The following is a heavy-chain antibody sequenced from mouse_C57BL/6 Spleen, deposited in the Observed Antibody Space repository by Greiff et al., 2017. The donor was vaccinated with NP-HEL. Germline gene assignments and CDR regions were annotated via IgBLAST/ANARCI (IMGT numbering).Heavy chain of an antibody. V-gene: IGHV1-81*01. CDR1: GYTFTSYG. D-gene: IGHD2-5*01. Sequence: QVQLKQSGAELARPGASVKLSCKASGYTFTSYGISWVKQRTGQGLEWIGEIYPRSGNTYYNEKFKGKATLTADKFSSTAYMELRSLTSEDSAVYFCARRRSNSLAMDYWGQGTSVTVSS. CDR3: ARRRSNSLAMDY. J-gene: IGHJ4*01. CDR2: IYPRSGNT.